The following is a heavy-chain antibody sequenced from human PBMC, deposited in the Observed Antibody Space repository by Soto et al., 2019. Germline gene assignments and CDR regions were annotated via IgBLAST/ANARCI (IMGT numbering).Heavy chain of an antibody. D-gene: IGHD1-26*01. V-gene: IGHV1-2*02. CDR3: ARDDYGIYPY. CDR1: GYTITAYY. J-gene: IGHJ4*02. CDR2: IDPRSGGT. Sequence: QVQLVPSGTEVKKPGASVKVACKASGYTITAYYIHWVRQAPGQGLEWMGWIDPRSGGTVYAQNFQGRVTMTRDTSISTVYMYLSGLRSDDTALYYWARDDYGIYPYWGQGTLVTVSS.